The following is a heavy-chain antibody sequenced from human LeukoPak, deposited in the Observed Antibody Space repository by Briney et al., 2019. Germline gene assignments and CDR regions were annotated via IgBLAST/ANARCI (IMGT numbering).Heavy chain of an antibody. CDR2: IYYSGST. D-gene: IGHD1-26*01. Sequence: SERLSLTCIVSGGSISIYYWSWIRPPPEKGLEWIGSIYYSGSTNYNLSLKSRVTISVDTSKSQFSLKLSSVTAADTAVYYCAGNSGSYPDYYFHYYLDVWGKGTTVTVSS. J-gene: IGHJ6*03. CDR1: GGSISIYY. CDR3: AGNSGSYPDYYFHYYLDV. V-gene: IGHV4-59*01.